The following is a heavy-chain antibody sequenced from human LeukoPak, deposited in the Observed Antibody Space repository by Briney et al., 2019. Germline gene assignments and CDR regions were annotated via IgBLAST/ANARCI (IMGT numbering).Heavy chain of an antibody. J-gene: IGHJ5*02. D-gene: IGHD6-13*01. CDR1: GGSISSSSYY. CDR3: ARERYSRGFDP. V-gene: IGHV4-61*01. Sequence: SETLSLTCTVSGGSISSSSYYWGWIRQPPGKGLEWIGYIYYSGSTNYNPSLKSRVTISVDTSKNQFSLKLSSVTAADTAVYYCARERYSRGFDPWGQGTLVTVSS. CDR2: IYYSGST.